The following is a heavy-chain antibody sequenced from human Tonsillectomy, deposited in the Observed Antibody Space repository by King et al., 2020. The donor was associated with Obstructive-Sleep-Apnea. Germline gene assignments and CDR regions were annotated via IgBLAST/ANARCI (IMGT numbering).Heavy chain of an antibody. CDR3: ARTFGYSYGDY. CDR1: GFSFSSYW. Sequence: VQLVESGGGLVQPGGSLRLSCAASGFSFSSYWMHWVRQVPGKVLGWVSRFNNDGSTTGYADSVKGRVTISRDNAKNTGYLQMNSRRAEDTAVYHCARTFGYSYGDYWGQGTLVTVSS. J-gene: IGHJ4*02. CDR2: FNNDGSTT. V-gene: IGHV3-74*01. D-gene: IGHD5-18*01.